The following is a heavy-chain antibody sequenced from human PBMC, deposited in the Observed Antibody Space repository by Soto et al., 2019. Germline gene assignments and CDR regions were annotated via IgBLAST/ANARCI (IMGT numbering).Heavy chain of an antibody. CDR1: GGSISSGGYY. J-gene: IGHJ4*02. CDR3: ARAYYGDYPYFDY. D-gene: IGHD4-17*01. CDR2: IYYSGST. Sequence: TSETLSLTCTVSGGSISSGGYYWNWIRQHPGEGLEWIGYIYYSGSTNYNPSLKSRVTISIDTSKNQFSLKLSSVTAADTAVYFCARAYYGDYPYFDYWGQGTLVTVSS. V-gene: IGHV4-61*08.